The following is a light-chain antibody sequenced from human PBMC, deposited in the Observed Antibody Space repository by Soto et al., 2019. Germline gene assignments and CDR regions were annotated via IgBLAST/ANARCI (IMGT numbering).Light chain of an antibody. CDR2: GAS. Sequence: EIVMPPSPATMSVSPGARASLSGRASQSVSSNLAWYQQKPGQAPRLLIYGASTRATGIPARFSGSGSGTEFTLTIRSLQSEDLAVYYCQKYNNWPPLTVGGGNKV. CDR3: QKYNNWPPLT. J-gene: IGKJ4*01. CDR1: QSVSSN. V-gene: IGKV3-15*01.